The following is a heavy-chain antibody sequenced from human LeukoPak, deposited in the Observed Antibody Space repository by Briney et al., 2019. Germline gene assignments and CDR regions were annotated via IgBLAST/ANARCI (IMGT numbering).Heavy chain of an antibody. Sequence: SQTLSLTCTVSGGSISSGSYYWSWIRQPAGKGLEWIGRIYTSGSTNYNPSLKSQVTISVDTSKNQFSLKLSSVTAADTAVYYCASGSPFDYWGQGTLVTVSS. CDR1: GGSISSGSYY. J-gene: IGHJ4*02. CDR3: ASGSPFDY. V-gene: IGHV4-61*02. D-gene: IGHD3-10*01. CDR2: IYTSGST.